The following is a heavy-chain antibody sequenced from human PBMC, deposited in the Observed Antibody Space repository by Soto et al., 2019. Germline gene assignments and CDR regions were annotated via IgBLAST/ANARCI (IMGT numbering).Heavy chain of an antibody. V-gene: IGHV1-69*12. CDR2: IIPVFGTA. J-gene: IGHJ6*02. Sequence: QVQLVQSGAEVKKPGSSVRVSCKASGGTLRNYGISWVRQAPGQGLEWMGGIIPVFGTANYAQKFQGRGTNTADESTSTVYMDVTSLRSEDTAVYYCSRGDATKIVVTTYYGMDVWCQGTTVTVSS. CDR3: SRGDATKIVVTTYYGMDV. D-gene: IGHD4-17*01. CDR1: GGTLRNYG.